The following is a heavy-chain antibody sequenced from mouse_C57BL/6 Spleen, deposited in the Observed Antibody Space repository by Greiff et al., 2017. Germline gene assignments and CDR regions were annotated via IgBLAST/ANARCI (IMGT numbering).Heavy chain of an antibody. CDR1: GYTFTSYW. D-gene: IGHD1-1*01. CDR2: IHPNSGST. J-gene: IGHJ2*01. Sequence: QVQLQQPGAELVKPGASVTLSCKASGYTFTSYWMHWVKQRPGQGLEWIGMIHPNSGSTNYNEKFKSKATLTVDKSSSTAYMQLSSLTSEDSAVYYCARGKITTVVHYFDYWGQGTTLTVSS. CDR3: ARGKITTVVHYFDY. V-gene: IGHV1-64*01.